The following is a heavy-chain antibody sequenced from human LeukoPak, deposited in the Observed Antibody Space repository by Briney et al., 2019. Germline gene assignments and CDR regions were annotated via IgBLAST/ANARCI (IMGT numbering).Heavy chain of an antibody. V-gene: IGHV1-2*02. J-gene: IGHJ4*02. CDR3: AMCLSGYYLGFDY. D-gene: IGHD3-3*01. CDR2: INPNSGGT. Sequence: ASVKVSFKASGYTFTGYYMHWVRQAPGQGLEWMGWINPNSGGTNYAQKFQGRVTMTRDTSISTAYMELSRLRSDDMAVYYCAMCLSGYYLGFDYWGQGTLVTVSS. CDR1: GYTFTGYY.